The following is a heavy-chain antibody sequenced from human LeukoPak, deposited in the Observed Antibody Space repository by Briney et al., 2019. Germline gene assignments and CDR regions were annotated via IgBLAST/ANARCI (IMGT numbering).Heavy chain of an antibody. D-gene: IGHD4-11*01. CDR3: ARVRLYSNYFYYCGMDV. V-gene: IGHV4-61*02. CDR2: IYTSGST. J-gene: IGHJ6*02. Sequence: SQTLSLTCTVSGGSISSGSYYWSWIRQPAGKGLEWIGRIYTSGSTNYNPSLKSRVTISVDTSKNQFSLKLSSVTAADTAVYYCARVRLYSNYFYYCGMDVWGQGTTVTVSS. CDR1: GGSISSGSYY.